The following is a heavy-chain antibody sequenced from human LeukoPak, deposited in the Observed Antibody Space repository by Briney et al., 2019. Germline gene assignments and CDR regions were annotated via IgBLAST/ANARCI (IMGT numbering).Heavy chain of an antibody. CDR3: ARASSAYYYDFYGLDV. V-gene: IGHV4-34*01. Sequence: SETLSLTCAVYGGSFSGYYWSWIRRPPGKGLEWIGEINHSGSTNYNPSLKSRVTISVDTSKNHFSLNLSSVTAADTAMYYCARASSAYYYDFYGLDVWGQGTTVTVSS. CDR2: INHSGST. J-gene: IGHJ6*02. D-gene: IGHD3-22*01. CDR1: GGSFSGYY.